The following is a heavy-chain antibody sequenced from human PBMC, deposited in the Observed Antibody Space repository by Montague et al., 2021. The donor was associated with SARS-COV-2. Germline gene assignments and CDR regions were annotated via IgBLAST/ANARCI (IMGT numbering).Heavy chain of an antibody. CDR2: ISYAGRT. J-gene: IGHJ4*02. CDR1: GGSISSPDYY. V-gene: IGHV4-39*01. Sequence: SETLSLTCTVSGGSISSPDYYWGWLRQSPGKGLEWIGSISYAGRTYYNPSLRIRVSFSMATSKNHFSLSLNSVTAADTAVYFCARQLPSYCSTNKCYPYYLHYWGQGALVTVSS. CDR3: ARQLPSYCSTNKCYPYYLHY. D-gene: IGHD2-2*01.